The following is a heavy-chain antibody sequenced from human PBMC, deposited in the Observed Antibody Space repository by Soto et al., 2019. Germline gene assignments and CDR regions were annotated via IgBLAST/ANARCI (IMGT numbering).Heavy chain of an antibody. Sequence: QVQLVQSGAEVKKPGSSVKVSCKTSGGTFSTYSIVWVRQAPGEGLEWMGGIIPIFGTANYAQKFQDRVTITANKSTNTAFMELGSLKSEDTAMYYCASSSGNNYGVGTNYYFDYWGQGPLVTVSS. D-gene: IGHD1-26*01. CDR2: IIPIFGTA. CDR3: ASSSGNNYGVGTNYYFDY. J-gene: IGHJ4*02. V-gene: IGHV1-69*06. CDR1: GGTFSTYS.